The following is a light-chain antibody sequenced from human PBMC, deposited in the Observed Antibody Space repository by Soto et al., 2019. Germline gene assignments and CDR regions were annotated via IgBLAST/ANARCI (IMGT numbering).Light chain of an antibody. CDR3: ASWDDSLNGLG. CDR1: SANIGSNT. V-gene: IGLV1-44*01. Sequence: QSVLTQPPSASGTPGQRVTITCSGSSANIGSNTVNWYQQLPGTAPKLLIYSNNERHSGVPDRFSGSKSGTSASRAIRVLQSEDEADYDCASWDDSLNGLGFGGGTKLTVL. CDR2: SNN. J-gene: IGLJ2*01.